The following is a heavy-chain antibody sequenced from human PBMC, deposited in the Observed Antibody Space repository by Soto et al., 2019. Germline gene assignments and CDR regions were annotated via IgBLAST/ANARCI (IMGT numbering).Heavy chain of an antibody. CDR1: GGTFSSYA. D-gene: IGHD6-13*01. V-gene: IGHV1-69*06. CDR2: IIPIFGTA. CDR3: AREEVEIAVAGDNYYYYGIDV. J-gene: IGHJ6*02. Sequence: QVQLVQSGAEVKKPGSSVKVYCKASGGTFSSYAISWVRQAPGQGLEWMGGIIPIFGTANYAQKFQGRVTITADKSTSTAYMELSSLRSEDTAVYYCAREEVEIAVAGDNYYYYGIDVWGQGTTVTVSS.